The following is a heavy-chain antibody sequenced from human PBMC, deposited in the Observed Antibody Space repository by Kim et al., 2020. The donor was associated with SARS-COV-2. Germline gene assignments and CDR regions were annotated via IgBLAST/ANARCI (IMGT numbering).Heavy chain of an antibody. CDR3: AKGRGGSAWVFDD. D-gene: IGHD6-19*01. CDR2: IRGSGVNT. Sequence: GGSLRLSCAASEFTFSTYAMTWVRQAPGKGLEWVSGIRGSGVNTFYADSVKGRFTISRDESKNTVFLQMNSLRAEDTAVYYCAKGRGGSAWVFDDWGQGTLVIVSS. CDR1: EFTFSTYA. V-gene: IGHV3-23*01. J-gene: IGHJ4*02.